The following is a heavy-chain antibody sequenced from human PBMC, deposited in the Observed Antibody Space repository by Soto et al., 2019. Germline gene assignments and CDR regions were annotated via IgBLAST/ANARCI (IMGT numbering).Heavy chain of an antibody. D-gene: IGHD2-21*02. CDR3: ARAGYSCGGDGFDY. J-gene: IGHJ4*02. CDR1: GGSISSYY. Sequence: PSETLSLTCTVSGGSISSYYWSWIRQPPGKGLEWIGYIYYSGSTNYNPSLKSRVTISVDTSKNQFSLKLSSVTAADTAVYYCARAGYSCGGDGFDYWGQGTLVTVSS. CDR2: IYYSGST. V-gene: IGHV4-59*01.